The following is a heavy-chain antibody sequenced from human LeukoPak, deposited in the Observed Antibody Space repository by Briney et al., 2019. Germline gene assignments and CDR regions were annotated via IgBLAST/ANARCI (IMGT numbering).Heavy chain of an antibody. CDR2: ISSSSSTI. D-gene: IGHD3-22*01. Sequence: GGSLRLSCAASGFTFSSYSMNWVRQAPGKGLEWVSYISSSSSTIYYADSVKGRFTISRDNAKNSLYLQMNSLRAEDTAVYYCATSTYYYDSSGYKPFDYWGQGTLVTVSS. J-gene: IGHJ4*02. CDR1: GFTFSSYS. V-gene: IGHV3-48*01. CDR3: ATSTYYYDSSGYKPFDY.